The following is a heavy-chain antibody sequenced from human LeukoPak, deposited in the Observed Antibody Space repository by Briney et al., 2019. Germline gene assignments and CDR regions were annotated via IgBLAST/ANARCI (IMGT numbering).Heavy chain of an antibody. V-gene: IGHV3-7*01. CDR2: IKQDGSEK. J-gene: IGHJ6*03. D-gene: IGHD1-1*01. Sequence: GGSLRLSCAASGFTFSSYWMSWVRQAPGKGLEWVANIKQDGSEKYYVDSVKGRFTISRDNAKNSLYLQMNSLRAEDTAVYYCARVKAVPYYYYYMDVWGKGTTVTVSS. CDR3: ARVKAVPYYYYYMDV. CDR1: GFTFSSYW.